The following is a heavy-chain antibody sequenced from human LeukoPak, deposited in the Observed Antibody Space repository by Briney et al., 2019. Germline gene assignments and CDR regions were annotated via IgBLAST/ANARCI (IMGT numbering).Heavy chain of an antibody. CDR3: GKAHRTLIVGAPGSSAP. J-gene: IGHJ5*02. Sequence: GGSLRLSCSASGFTFSSYAMHWVRQAPGKGLEYVSAISSNGGSTYYADSVKGRFTISRDNSKNTLYLQMSSLRAEDTAVYYCGKAHRTLIVGAPGSSAPGGQGPLVTVSS. V-gene: IGHV3-64D*06. D-gene: IGHD1-26*01. CDR1: GFTFSSYA. CDR2: ISSNGGST.